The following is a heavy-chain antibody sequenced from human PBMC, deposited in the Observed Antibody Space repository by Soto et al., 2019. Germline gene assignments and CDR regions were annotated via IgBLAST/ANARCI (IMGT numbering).Heavy chain of an antibody. V-gene: IGHV3-64D*08. Sequence: GSLRLSCSASGFTFSSYAMHWVRQAPGKGLEYVSAISSNGGSTYYADSVKGRFTISRDNSKNTLYLQMSSLRAEDTAVYYCVKGGFGELLDYYYYGMDVWGQGTTVTISS. CDR1: GFTFSSYA. J-gene: IGHJ6*02. CDR3: VKGGFGELLDYYYYGMDV. CDR2: ISSNGGST. D-gene: IGHD3-10*01.